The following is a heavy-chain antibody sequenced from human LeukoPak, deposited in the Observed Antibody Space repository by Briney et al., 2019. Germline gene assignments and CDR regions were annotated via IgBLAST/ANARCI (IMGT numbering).Heavy chain of an antibody. Sequence: SETLSLTCTVSGGSISSYYWSWIRQPPGKGLEWIGEINHSGSTNYNPSLKSRVTISVDTSKNQFSLKLSSVTAADTAVYYCARGPSFVVVPAAISGLDYWGQGTLVTVSS. V-gene: IGHV4-34*01. CDR3: ARGPSFVVVPAAISGLDY. D-gene: IGHD2-2*02. CDR2: INHSGST. CDR1: GGSISSYY. J-gene: IGHJ4*02.